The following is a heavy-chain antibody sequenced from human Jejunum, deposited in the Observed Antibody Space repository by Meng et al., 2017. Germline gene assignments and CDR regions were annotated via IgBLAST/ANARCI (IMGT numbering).Heavy chain of an antibody. CDR2: INTYHGNP. CDR3: ARVVRGFLDAFNF. V-gene: IGHV7-4-1*02. CDR1: GYTFDDYA. D-gene: IGHD3-10*02. J-gene: IGHJ3*01. Sequence: ASVKVSCKASGYTFDDYAIHWVRQAPGQGLEWMGWINTYHGNPTYAQGFTGRFVFSLDTSVSTAYLQISSLKAEDTAVYYCARVVRGFLDAFNFWGQGTMVTVSS.